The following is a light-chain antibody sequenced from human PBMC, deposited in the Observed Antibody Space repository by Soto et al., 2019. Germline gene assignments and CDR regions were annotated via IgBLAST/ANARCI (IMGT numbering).Light chain of an antibody. CDR2: GNS. J-gene: IGLJ1*01. CDR3: QSYDSSLSVLYV. CDR1: SSKIGAGYD. Sequence: QSVLTQPPSVSGAPGQRVTISCTGSSSKIGAGYDVHWYLQLPGTAPKFLIYGNSIRPSGVPDLFSGSKSGTSASLAITGLQAEDEADYYCQSYDSSLSVLYVFGTGTKVTVL. V-gene: IGLV1-40*01.